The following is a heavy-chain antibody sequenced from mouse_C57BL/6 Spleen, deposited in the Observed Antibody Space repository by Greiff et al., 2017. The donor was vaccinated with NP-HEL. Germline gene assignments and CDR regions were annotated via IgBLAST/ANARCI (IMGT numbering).Heavy chain of an antibody. CDR2: IDPNSGGT. V-gene: IGHV1-72*01. D-gene: IGHD2-1*01. CDR3: ARPPYGNSYYFDY. Sequence: FQLQQSGAELVKPGASVKLSCKASGYTFTSYWMHWVKQRPGRGLEWIGRIDPNSGGTKYNEKFKSKATLTVDKPSSTAYMQLSSLTSEDSAVYYCARPPYGNSYYFDYWGQGTTLTVSS. J-gene: IGHJ2*01. CDR1: GYTFTSYW.